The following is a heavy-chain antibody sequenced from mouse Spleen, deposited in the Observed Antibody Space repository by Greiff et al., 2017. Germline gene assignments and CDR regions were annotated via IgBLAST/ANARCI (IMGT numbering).Heavy chain of an antibody. Sequence: QVQLKQPGAELVKPGASVKLSCKASGYTFTSYWMHWVKQRPGQGLEWIGMIHPNSGSTNYNEKFKSKATLTVDKSSSTAYMQLSSLTSEDSAVYYCTIYEYGKGYWGQGTTLTVSS. CDR3: TIYEYGKGY. CDR1: GYTFTSYW. J-gene: IGHJ2*01. CDR2: IHPNSGST. D-gene: IGHD2-10*02. V-gene: IGHV1-64*01.